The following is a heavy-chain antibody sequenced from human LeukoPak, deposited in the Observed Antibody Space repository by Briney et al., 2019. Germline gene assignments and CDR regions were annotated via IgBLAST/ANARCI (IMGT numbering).Heavy chain of an antibody. V-gene: IGHV4-34*01. Sequence: SETLSLTCAVYGGSFSGYYWSWIRQPPGKGLEWIGEINHSGSTNYNPSLKSRVTISVDTSKNQFSLKLSSVTAADTAVYYCARSLSSYGSGSYDYWGQGTLVTVSS. J-gene: IGHJ4*02. CDR1: GGSFSGYY. CDR2: INHSGST. D-gene: IGHD3-10*01. CDR3: ARSLSSYGSGSYDY.